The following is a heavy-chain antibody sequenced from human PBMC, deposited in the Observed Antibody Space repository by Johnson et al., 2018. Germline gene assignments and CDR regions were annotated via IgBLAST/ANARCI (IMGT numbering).Heavy chain of an antibody. J-gene: IGHJ4*02. D-gene: IGHD1-14*01. V-gene: IGHV3-15*01. CDR1: GFTFSTAW. Sequence: VQLVESGGGLVKXGGSLRLSCEASGFTFSTAWMSWVRQAPGKGLEWVGRIKSQTDGGTTDYATPVQGRFTITRDDSKNTLYPQMNSLKSEDTAVYFCGGGRRFDYWGQGTLVTVSS. CDR2: IKSQTDGGTT. CDR3: GGGRRFDY.